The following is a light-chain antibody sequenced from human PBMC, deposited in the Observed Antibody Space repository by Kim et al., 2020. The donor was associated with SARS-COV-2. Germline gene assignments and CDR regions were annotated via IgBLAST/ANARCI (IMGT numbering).Light chain of an antibody. CDR1: QNINTY. Sequence: DIQMTQSPSSLAASVGDRVTIACRASQNINTYLNWYQQKPGVAPKLLIYAASTLQSGVPSRFSGSGSGTDFTLTISSLQPEDFAIYYCQQSHTAPLLTFGGGTKVDIK. V-gene: IGKV1-39*01. CDR3: QQSHTAPLLT. CDR2: AAS. J-gene: IGKJ4*01.